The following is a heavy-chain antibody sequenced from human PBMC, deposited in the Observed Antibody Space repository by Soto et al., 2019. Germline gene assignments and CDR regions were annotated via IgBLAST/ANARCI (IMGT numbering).Heavy chain of an antibody. J-gene: IGHJ4*02. Sequence: GGSLRLSCAAAGFTFSDHYMDWVRQAPGKGLEWVGRTRNKANSYTTEYAASVKGRFTISRDDSKNSLYLQMNSLKTEDTAVYYCTRVFGSSWYQAFFDYWGQGTLVTVSS. D-gene: IGHD6-13*01. CDR3: TRVFGSSWYQAFFDY. CDR2: TRNKANSYTT. V-gene: IGHV3-72*01. CDR1: GFTFSDHY.